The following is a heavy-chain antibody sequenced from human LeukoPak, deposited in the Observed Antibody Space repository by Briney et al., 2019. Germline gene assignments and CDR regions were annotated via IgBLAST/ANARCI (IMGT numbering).Heavy chain of an antibody. Sequence: GASVKVSCKASGYTFTSYCISWVRQAPGQGLEWMGWISAYNGNTNYAQKRQGRVTMTTDTSTSTAYMELRSLRSDDTAVYYCARGDLWFGDPARDWFDPWGQGTLVTVSS. CDR3: ARGDLWFGDPARDWFDP. J-gene: IGHJ5*02. V-gene: IGHV1-18*01. CDR2: ISAYNGNT. CDR1: GYTFTSYC. D-gene: IGHD3-10*01.